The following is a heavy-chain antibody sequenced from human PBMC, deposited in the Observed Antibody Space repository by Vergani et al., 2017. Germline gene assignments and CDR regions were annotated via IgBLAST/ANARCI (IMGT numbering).Heavy chain of an antibody. V-gene: IGHV3-48*04. CDR2: ISSSSSTI. CDR3: ARETTYYYDSSGYYDAFDI. Sequence: EVQLLESGGGLVQPGGSLRLSCAASGFTFSSYSMNWVRQAPGKGLEWVSYISSSSSTIYYADSVKGRFTISRDNAKNSLYLQMNSLRAEDTAVYYCARETTYYYDSSGYYDAFDIWGQGTMVTVSS. CDR1: GFTFSSYS. J-gene: IGHJ3*02. D-gene: IGHD3-22*01.